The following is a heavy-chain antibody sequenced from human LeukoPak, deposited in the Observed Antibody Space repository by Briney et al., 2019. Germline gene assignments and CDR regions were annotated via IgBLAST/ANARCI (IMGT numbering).Heavy chain of an antibody. Sequence: SVKVSCKASGYTFTRYGISWVRQAPGQGLEWMGGIIPIFGTANYAQKFQGRVTITADESTSTAYMELSSLRSEDTAVYYCARDSVVPAAISDYYYYGMDVWGQGTTVTVSS. CDR2: IIPIFGTA. V-gene: IGHV1-69*13. CDR1: GYTFTRYG. CDR3: ARDSVVPAAISDYYYYGMDV. D-gene: IGHD2-2*02. J-gene: IGHJ6*02.